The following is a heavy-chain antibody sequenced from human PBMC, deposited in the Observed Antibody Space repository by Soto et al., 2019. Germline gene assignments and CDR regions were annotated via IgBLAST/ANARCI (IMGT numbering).Heavy chain of an antibody. D-gene: IGHD3-3*01. Sequence: GGSLRLSCAASGFTFSSYAMSWVRQAPGKGLEWVSAISGSGGSTYYADSVKGRFTISRDNSKNTLYLQMNSLRAEDTAVYYCAKGSGFLEWLSTLYYYYGMDVWGQGTTVTVS. J-gene: IGHJ6*02. CDR1: GFTFSSYA. V-gene: IGHV3-23*01. CDR2: ISGSGGST. CDR3: AKGSGFLEWLSTLYYYYGMDV.